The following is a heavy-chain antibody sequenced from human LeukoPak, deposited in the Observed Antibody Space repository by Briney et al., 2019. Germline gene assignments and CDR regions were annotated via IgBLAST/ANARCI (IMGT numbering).Heavy chain of an antibody. J-gene: IGHJ4*02. D-gene: IGHD3-22*01. Sequence: GGSLRLSCAASGFTFTSYSMSWVRQVPGKGLEGVSVISGSGGEIFYGDSVKGRFAISRDDSKNTLHLQMNSLRAEDTAIYSCAKGVGTSAYSALDFWGQGTLVTVSS. CDR1: GFTFTSYS. CDR3: AKGVGTSAYSALDF. V-gene: IGHV3-23*01. CDR2: ISGSGGEI.